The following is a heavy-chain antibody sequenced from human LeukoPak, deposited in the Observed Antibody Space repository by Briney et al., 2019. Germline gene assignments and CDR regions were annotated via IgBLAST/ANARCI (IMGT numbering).Heavy chain of an antibody. CDR2: INHSGST. D-gene: IGHD3-10*01. CDR3: AETSYGSGSYTVYFDY. Sequence: SETLSLTCAVYGGSFSGYYWSWIRQPPGKGLEWIGEINHSGSTNYNPSLKGRVTISVDTSKNQFSLKLSSVTAADTAVYYCAETSYGSGSYTVYFDYWGQGTLVTVSS. CDR1: GGSFSGYY. J-gene: IGHJ4*02. V-gene: IGHV4-34*01.